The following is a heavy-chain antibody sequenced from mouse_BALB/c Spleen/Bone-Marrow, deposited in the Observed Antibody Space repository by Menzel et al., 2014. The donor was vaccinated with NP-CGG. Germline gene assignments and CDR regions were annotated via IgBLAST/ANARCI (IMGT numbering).Heavy chain of an antibody. CDR2: INPGSGGT. V-gene: IGHV1-54*03. CDR3: ARGGHGSY. Sequence: QVHVKQSGAELVRPGTSVKVSCKASGYAFTNYLIEWVKQRPGQGLEWIGVINPGSGGTNYNEKFKGKATLTADNSSNTVYMHLSSLTSDDSAVYFCARGGHGSYWGQGTTLTVSP. J-gene: IGHJ2*01. CDR1: GYAFTNYL. D-gene: IGHD2-2*01.